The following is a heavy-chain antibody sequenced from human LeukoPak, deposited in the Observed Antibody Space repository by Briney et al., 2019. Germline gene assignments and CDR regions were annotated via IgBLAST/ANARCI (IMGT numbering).Heavy chain of an antibody. Sequence: GGSLRLSCAASGFTFTNYWMFWVRQAPGKGLVWVSGINPDGSTTTYADSVKGRFTISREDAKSTLYLHMNILRVEDTAVYYCARGRYGDYHWGQGILVTVSS. V-gene: IGHV3-74*01. D-gene: IGHD4-17*01. CDR3: ARGRYGDYH. CDR1: GFTFTNYW. CDR2: INPDGSTT. J-gene: IGHJ4*02.